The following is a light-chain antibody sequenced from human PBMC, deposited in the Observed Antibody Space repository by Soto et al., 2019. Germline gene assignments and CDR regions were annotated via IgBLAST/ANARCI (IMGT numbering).Light chain of an antibody. Sequence: EIVLTQSPGTLSLSPGERATLSCRASQSVSSSYLAWYQQKPGQAPRLLIYGASSRATGIPDRFSGSGSGTDFTLTISRLEPEDFAVYYCQKYGSSPRFGQGTKVEIK. V-gene: IGKV3-20*01. CDR2: GAS. CDR1: QSVSSSY. J-gene: IGKJ1*01. CDR3: QKYGSSPR.